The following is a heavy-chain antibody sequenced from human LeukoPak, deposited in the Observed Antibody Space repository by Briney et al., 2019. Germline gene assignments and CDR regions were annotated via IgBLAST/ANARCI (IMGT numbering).Heavy chain of an antibody. V-gene: IGHV1-18*01. CDR3: ARVRFLEWFNYYYYYYYMDV. J-gene: IGHJ6*03. CDR1: GYTFTSYG. D-gene: IGHD3-3*01. CDR2: ISAYNGNT. Sequence: GASVKVSCKASGYTFTSYGISWGRQAPGQGLEWMGWISAYNGNTNYAQKLQGRVTMTTDTSTSTAYMELRSLRSDDTAVYYCARVRFLEWFNYYYYYYYMDVWGKGTTVTVSS.